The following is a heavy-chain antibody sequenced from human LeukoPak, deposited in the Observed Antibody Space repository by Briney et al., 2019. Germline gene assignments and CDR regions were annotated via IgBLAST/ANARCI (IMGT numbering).Heavy chain of an antibody. CDR1: GFNFGDYA. D-gene: IGHD2-2*01. CDR2: IRSKAYGGTT. J-gene: IGHJ4*02. CDR3: TRVGCSSTSCYFNY. Sequence: GGSLRLSCTASGFNFGDYAMSWVRQAPGKGLEWVGFIRSKAYGGTTEYAASVKGRFTISRDDSKSIAYLQMNSLKTEDTAVYYCTRVGCSSTSCYFNYWGQGTLVTVSS. V-gene: IGHV3-49*04.